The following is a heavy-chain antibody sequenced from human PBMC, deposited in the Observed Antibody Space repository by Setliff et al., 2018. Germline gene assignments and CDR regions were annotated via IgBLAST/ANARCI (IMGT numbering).Heavy chain of an antibody. V-gene: IGHV1-3*01. D-gene: IGHD3-3*01. J-gene: IGHJ5*02. CDR2: INAGNGNT. CDR1: GYTFTSYG. Sequence: ASVKVSCKPSGYTFTSYGISWVRQAPGQRLEWMGWINAGNGNTEYSQKFQGRVTITRDTSASTAYMELSSLRSEDTAVYYCARGYRGYYNFWSGSQGANWFDPWGQGTLVTVSS. CDR3: ARGYRGYYNFWSGSQGANWFDP.